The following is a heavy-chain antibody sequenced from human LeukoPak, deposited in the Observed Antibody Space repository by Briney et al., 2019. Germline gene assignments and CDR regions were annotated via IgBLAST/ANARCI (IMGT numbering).Heavy chain of an antibody. V-gene: IGHV3-30-3*01. D-gene: IGHD3-22*01. CDR3: ARGRPLDYSDINGYYPFDY. CDR1: EFTFSTYA. Sequence: PGGSLRLSCAASEFTFSTYAMNWVRQAPGKGLEWVAVISYDGSHKYYADSVKGRFTISRDNSKNTPYLQMNSLRVEDTAVYYCARGRPLDYSDINGYYPFDYWGQGTLVTVSS. CDR2: ISYDGSHK. J-gene: IGHJ4*02.